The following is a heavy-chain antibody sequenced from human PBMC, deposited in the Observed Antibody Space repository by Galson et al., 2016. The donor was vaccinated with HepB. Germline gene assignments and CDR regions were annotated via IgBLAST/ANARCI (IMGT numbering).Heavy chain of an antibody. V-gene: IGHV3-30*18. CDR1: GFTFKSFA. J-gene: IGHJ3*02. CDR2: ISYDGSNR. D-gene: IGHD3-9*01. Sequence: SLRLSCAASGFTFKSFAMHWVRQAPGKGLKGVAVISYDGSNRYYADSVKGRFTISRDNSKNTLYLQMNSLRAEDTAVYYCAKVGVFRYFDWFLDAFDIWGQGTMVTVSS. CDR3: AKVGVFRYFDWFLDAFDI.